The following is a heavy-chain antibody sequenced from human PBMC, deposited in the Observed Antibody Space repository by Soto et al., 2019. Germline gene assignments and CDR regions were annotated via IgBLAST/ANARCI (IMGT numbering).Heavy chain of an antibody. CDR2: ISGSGGST. J-gene: IGHJ4*02. CDR3: AKDPWGKIAAALDY. D-gene: IGHD6-13*01. Sequence: GGSMRLSCAASGFTFSSYAMSWVRQAPGKGLEWVSAISGSGGSTYYADSVKGRFTISRDNSKNTLYLQMNSLRAEDTAVYYCAKDPWGKIAAALDYWGQGTLVTVSS. CDR1: GFTFSSYA. V-gene: IGHV3-23*01.